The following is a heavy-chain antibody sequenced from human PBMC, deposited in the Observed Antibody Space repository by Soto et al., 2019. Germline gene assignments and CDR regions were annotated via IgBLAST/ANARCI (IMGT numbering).Heavy chain of an antibody. CDR1: GASITSADYY. V-gene: IGHV4-39*01. J-gene: IGHJ4*02. D-gene: IGHD3-22*01. CDR3: RSPSTGLYYYDTNYYHSHYFDY. CDR2: ISYSGHT. Sequence: QVQLQESGPGLVKPPETLSLTCTVSGASITSADYYWGWIRQPPGKAPEWIGSISYSGHTHYNPSVKSHITIVDDTSQNNFSLNLASVNAADTAVYYCRSPSTGLYYYDTNYYHSHYFDYWGQGTPVTVSS.